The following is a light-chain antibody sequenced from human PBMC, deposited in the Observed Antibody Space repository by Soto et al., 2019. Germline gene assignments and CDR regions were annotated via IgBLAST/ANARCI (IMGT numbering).Light chain of an antibody. CDR3: QTSNSISFVV. V-gene: IGLV6-57*04. J-gene: IGLJ2*01. Sequence: NFMLTQPRSVSGSPGKTVTISCTRSSGSIADNSVQWHQQRPGSAPTTLIYNSDERPSGVPHRFSASIDRSSNSASLTISGLNTEDEADYFCQTSNSISFVVFGGGTKLTVL. CDR1: SGSIADNS. CDR2: NSD.